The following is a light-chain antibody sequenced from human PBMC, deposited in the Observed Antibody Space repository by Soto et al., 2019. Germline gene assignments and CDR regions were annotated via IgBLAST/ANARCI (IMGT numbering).Light chain of an antibody. CDR2: DVS. CDR3: SSYTSSSTYV. V-gene: IGLV2-18*02. Sequence: QSVLTQPPSVSGSPGQSVTISCTGTSSDVGSSNGVSWYQQPPGTAPKLMIYDVSNRPSGVPERFSGSKSGNTASLTISGLQDEDEAYYYCSSYTSSSTYVFGTGTKLTVL. J-gene: IGLJ1*01. CDR1: SSDVGSSNG.